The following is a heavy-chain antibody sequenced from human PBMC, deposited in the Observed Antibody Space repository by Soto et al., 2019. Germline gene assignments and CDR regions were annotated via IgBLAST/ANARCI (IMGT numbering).Heavy chain of an antibody. CDR2: IIGSGGST. Sequence: EVQLLESGGGLVQPGGSLRLSCAASGFTFNSYAMSWVRQAPGKGLEWVSTIIGSGGSTYYADSVKGRFSVSRVNSKNTLYLQMNSLRAEDTAVYYCAKDRHYYDSSGYDYWGQGTLVTVSS. V-gene: IGHV3-23*01. J-gene: IGHJ4*02. CDR3: AKDRHYYDSSGYDY. D-gene: IGHD3-22*01. CDR1: GFTFNSYA.